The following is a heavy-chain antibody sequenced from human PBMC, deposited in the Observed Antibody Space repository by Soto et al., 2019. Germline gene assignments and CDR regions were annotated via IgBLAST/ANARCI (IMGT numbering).Heavy chain of an antibody. CDR2: ISSTGRYT. CDR1: GFTFSDYY. Sequence: QLLEFGGGLVKPGGSLRLSCEASGFTFSDYYMNWIRQAPGKGLEWVSYISSTGRYTNYADSVKGRFTFSRDNAKKSLFLQMDSLRVEDTAVYYCARAVGSDSGYLDYWGQGTLVTVSS. J-gene: IGHJ4*02. V-gene: IGHV3-11*06. D-gene: IGHD2-15*01. CDR3: ARAVGSDSGYLDY.